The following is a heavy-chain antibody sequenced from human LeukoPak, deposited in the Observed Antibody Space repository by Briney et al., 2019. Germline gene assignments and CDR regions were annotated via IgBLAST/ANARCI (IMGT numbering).Heavy chain of an antibody. Sequence: SETLSLTCTVSGGSISSSSAYWGWIRQPPGKGLEWIVSIYYSKDTYYNPSPKSPATISADTSKNKFTLTLGSVSATDTAVYYCVSTRGCSYGYFDYWGQGTLVTVSS. CDR2: IYYSKDT. J-gene: IGHJ4*02. CDR3: VSTRGCSYGYFDY. V-gene: IGHV4-39*01. CDR1: GGSISSSSAY. D-gene: IGHD5-18*01.